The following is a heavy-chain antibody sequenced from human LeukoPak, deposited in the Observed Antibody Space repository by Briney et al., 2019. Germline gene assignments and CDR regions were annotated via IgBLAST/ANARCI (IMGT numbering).Heavy chain of an antibody. CDR3: AREVLLSSTGCLGSCFDS. Sequence: ASVKVSCKASGFTFTGYYMHWVRQAPTQGLEWMGWINPNTGDTNYAQNFQGRVTMTRDTSINTAYMELSRLRSDDTAVYYCAREVLLSSTGCLGSCFDSWGQGTLVTVSS. V-gene: IGHV1-2*02. D-gene: IGHD2-2*01. CDR2: INPNTGDT. J-gene: IGHJ4*02. CDR1: GFTFTGYY.